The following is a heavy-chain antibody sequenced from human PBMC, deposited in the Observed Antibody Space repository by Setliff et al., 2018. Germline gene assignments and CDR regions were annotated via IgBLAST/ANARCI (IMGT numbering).Heavy chain of an antibody. Sequence: PGESLKISCAASGFTFSSYSMNWVRQAPGKGLEWVSYISSSSSTIYYADSVKGRFTISRDNAKNSLYLQMNSLRAEDTAVYYCARDGGEYWGQGTLVTVSS. V-gene: IGHV3-48*01. J-gene: IGHJ4*02. CDR2: ISSSSSTI. CDR1: GFTFSSYS. D-gene: IGHD3-16*01. CDR3: ARDGGEY.